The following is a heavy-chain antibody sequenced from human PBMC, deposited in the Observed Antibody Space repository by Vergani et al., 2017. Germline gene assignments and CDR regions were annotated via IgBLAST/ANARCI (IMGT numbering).Heavy chain of an antibody. CDR3: ARVFQDDYGGNSGRGVDY. CDR2: INHSGST. V-gene: IGHV4-34*01. Sequence: QVQLQQWGAGLLKPSETLSLTCAVYGGSFSGYYWSWIRQPPGKGLEWIGEINHSGSTNYNPSLKSRVTISVDTSKNPFSLKLSSVTAADTAVYYCARVFQDDYGGNSGRGVDYWGQGTLVTVSS. D-gene: IGHD4-23*01. CDR1: GGSFSGYY. J-gene: IGHJ4*02.